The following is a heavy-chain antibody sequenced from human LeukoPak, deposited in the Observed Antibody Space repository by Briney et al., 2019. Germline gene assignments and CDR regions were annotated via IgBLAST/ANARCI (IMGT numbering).Heavy chain of an antibody. J-gene: IGHJ4*02. D-gene: IGHD5-12*01. CDR3: ARVPPPGSGSFDY. V-gene: IGHV1-18*01. Sequence: ASVKVSCKASGYTFTTYNINWVRQAPGQGLEWMGWISGYNGNTNYAQKLQGRVTMTTDTSTSTAYMELRSLKSDDTAVYYCARVPPPGSGSFDYWGQGTLVTVSS. CDR1: GYTFTTYN. CDR2: ISGYNGNT.